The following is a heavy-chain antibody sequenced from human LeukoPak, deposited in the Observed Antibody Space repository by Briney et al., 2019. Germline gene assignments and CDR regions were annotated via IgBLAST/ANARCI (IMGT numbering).Heavy chain of an antibody. J-gene: IGHJ4*02. CDR2: INPNSGGT. CDR3: ARDLCGGGSCCSDY. D-gene: IGHD2-15*01. CDR1: GYTFTGYY. V-gene: IGHV1-2*02. Sequence: GASVKVSCKASGYTFTGYYIHWVRQAPGQGLEWMGWINPNSGGTNYAQKFQGRVTMTRDTSISTAYMELSRLRSDDTAVYYCARDLCGGGSCCSDYWGQATLVTVSS.